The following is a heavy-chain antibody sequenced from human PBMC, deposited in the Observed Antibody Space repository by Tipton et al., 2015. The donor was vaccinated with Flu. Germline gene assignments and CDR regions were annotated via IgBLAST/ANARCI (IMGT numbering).Heavy chain of an antibody. CDR3: ARGSGSGTFMIFDL. V-gene: IGHV4-4*07. CDR1: GGSLSSYY. CDR2: MYTSGST. J-gene: IGHJ4*02. Sequence: TLSLTCTVPGGSLSSYYWSWIRQPAGKGLEWIGRMYTSGSTNYNPSLKSRLTMSVDASKQQFSLKLSSVTAADTAVYYCARGSGSGTFMIFDLWGQGTLVTVSS. D-gene: IGHD3-10*01.